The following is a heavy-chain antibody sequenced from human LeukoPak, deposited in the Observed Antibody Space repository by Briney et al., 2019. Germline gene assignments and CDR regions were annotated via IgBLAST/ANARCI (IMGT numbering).Heavy chain of an antibody. CDR1: GYTFTSYD. CDR2: MNPNSGNT. CDR3: ARVRRMVGATISDY. J-gene: IGHJ4*02. Sequence: ASVKVSCKASGYTFTSYDINWVRQATGQGLEWMGWMNPNSGNTGYAQKFQGRVTMTRNTSISTAYMELSSLRSEDTAVYYCARVRRMVGATISDYWGQGTLVTVSS. V-gene: IGHV1-8*01. D-gene: IGHD1-26*01.